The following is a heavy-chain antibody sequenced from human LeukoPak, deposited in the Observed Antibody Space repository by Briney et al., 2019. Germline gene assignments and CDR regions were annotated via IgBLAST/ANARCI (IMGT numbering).Heavy chain of an antibody. CDR3: ARGPYSSGWDYSYYYGMDV. CDR1: GGSFSGYY. D-gene: IGHD6-19*01. CDR2: INHSGST. J-gene: IGHJ6*02. V-gene: IGHV4-34*01. Sequence: PSETLSLTCAVYGGSFSGYYWSWIRQPPGKGLEWIGEINHSGSTNYNPSLKSRVTISEDTSKNQFSLKLSSVTAADTAVYYCARGPYSSGWDYSYYYGMDVWGQGTTVTVSS.